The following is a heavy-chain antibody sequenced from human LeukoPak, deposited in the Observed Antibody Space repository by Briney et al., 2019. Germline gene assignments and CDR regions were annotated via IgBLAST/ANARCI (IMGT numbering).Heavy chain of an antibody. CDR1: GFTFTTYA. D-gene: IGHD5-18*01. Sequence: PGGSLRLSCAASGFTFTTYAMSWVRQAPGKGLEWVSGISGSGGRTYYADSVKGRFSISRDNSKNTLYLQMNSLRAEDTAVYYCASHPTRGYSYGYGGRYFDYWGQGTLVTVSS. V-gene: IGHV3-23*01. J-gene: IGHJ4*02. CDR3: ASHPTRGYSYGYGGRYFDY. CDR2: ISGSGGRT.